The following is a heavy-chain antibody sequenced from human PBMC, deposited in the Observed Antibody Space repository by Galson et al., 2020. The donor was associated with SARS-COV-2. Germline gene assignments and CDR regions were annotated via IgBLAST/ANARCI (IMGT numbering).Heavy chain of an antibody. CDR1: GYTFTSYY. CDR2: INPSGGST. J-gene: IGHJ6*02. D-gene: IGHD6-25*01. V-gene: IGHV1-46*01. Sequence: ASVKVSCKASGYTFTSYYMHWVRQAPGQGLEWMGIINPSGGSTSYAQKFQGRVTMTRDTSTSTVYMELSSLRSEDTAVYYCARDGLGSSGHYYGMDVWGQGTTVTVSS. CDR3: ARDGLGSSGHYYGMDV.